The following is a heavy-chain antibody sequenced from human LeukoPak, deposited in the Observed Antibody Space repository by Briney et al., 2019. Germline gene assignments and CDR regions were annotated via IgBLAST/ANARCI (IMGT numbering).Heavy chain of an antibody. CDR1: GGTFSSYA. Sequence: SVKVSRKASGGTFSSYAISWVRQAPGQGLEWMGRIIPILGIANYAQKFQGRVTITADKSTSTAYMELSSLRSEDTAVYYCARGGHYYDSSGYYTFDYWGQGTLVTVSS. V-gene: IGHV1-69*04. J-gene: IGHJ4*02. D-gene: IGHD3-22*01. CDR2: IIPILGIA. CDR3: ARGGHYYDSSGYYTFDY.